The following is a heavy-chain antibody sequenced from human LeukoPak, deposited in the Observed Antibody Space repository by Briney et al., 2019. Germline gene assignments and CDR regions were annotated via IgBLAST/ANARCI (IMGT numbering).Heavy chain of an antibody. CDR2: INHSGTT. J-gene: IGHJ3*02. V-gene: IGHV4-34*01. CDR1: GGSFSGYY. CDR3: AREIVAGLGVSFDI. Sequence: SETLSLTCAVYGGSFSGYYWSWIRQPPGKGLEWIGEINHSGTTNYNPSLKSRVTISADKSKNQFSLKLSSVTAADTAVYYCAREIVAGLGVSFDIWGQGTMVTVSS. D-gene: IGHD5-12*01.